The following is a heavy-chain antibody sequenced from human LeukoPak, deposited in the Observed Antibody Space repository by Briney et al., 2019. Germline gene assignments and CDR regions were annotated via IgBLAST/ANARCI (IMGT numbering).Heavy chain of an antibody. V-gene: IGHV3-7*01. CDR1: GFTFSNYW. CDR3: ARGHNRLDY. D-gene: IGHD1-14*01. Sequence: GGSLRLSCAASGFTFSNYWMSWVRQAPGKGLEWVANINQDGSEKSYVDSVKGRFTISRDNAKNSLYLLMNSLRADDTSVCYCARGHNRLDYWGQGTLVTVSS. CDR2: INQDGSEK. J-gene: IGHJ4*02.